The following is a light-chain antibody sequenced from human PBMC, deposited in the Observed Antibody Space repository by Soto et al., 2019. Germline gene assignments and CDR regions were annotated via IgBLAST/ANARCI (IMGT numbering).Light chain of an antibody. Sequence: IQLTQSPSSLSASVGDRVTITCRASQDIGSYLAWYQQKPGNAPELLIYSASTLQSGVPSRFSGSGSGTAFTLTNSSLQPEDFATFYCQQLKWHRFTFGPGTKVDFK. CDR1: QDIGSY. J-gene: IGKJ3*01. V-gene: IGKV1-9*01. CDR2: SAS. CDR3: QQLKWHRFT.